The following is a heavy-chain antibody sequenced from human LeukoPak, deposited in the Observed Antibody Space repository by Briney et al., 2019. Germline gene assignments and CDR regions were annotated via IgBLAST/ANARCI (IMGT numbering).Heavy chain of an antibody. D-gene: IGHD3-10*02. CDR1: GGSISSYY. Sequence: SETLSLTCTVSGGSISSYYWSWIRQPPGKGLEWIGEINHSGSTNYNPSLKSRVTISVDTSKNQFSLKLSSVTAADTAVYYCARSVRGVIIRAHDYWGQGTLVTVSS. CDR3: ARSVRGVIIRAHDY. V-gene: IGHV4-34*01. J-gene: IGHJ4*02. CDR2: INHSGST.